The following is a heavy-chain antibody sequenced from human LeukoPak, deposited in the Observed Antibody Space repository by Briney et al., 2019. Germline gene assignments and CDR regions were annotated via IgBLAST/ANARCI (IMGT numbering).Heavy chain of an antibody. Sequence: GGSLRLSCAASGFTFSSYWMSWVRQAPGKGLEWVANIKQDGSEKYYVDSVKGRFTISRDNAKNSLYLQMNSLRAEETAVYYCARVPYYYGSGSSRQYYFDYWGQGTLVTVSS. CDR3: ARVPYYYGSGSSRQYYFDY. J-gene: IGHJ4*02. D-gene: IGHD3-10*01. V-gene: IGHV3-7*01. CDR2: IKQDGSEK. CDR1: GFTFSSYW.